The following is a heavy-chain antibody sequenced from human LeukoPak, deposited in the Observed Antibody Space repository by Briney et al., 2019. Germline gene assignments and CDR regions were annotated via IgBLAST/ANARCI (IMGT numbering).Heavy chain of an antibody. V-gene: IGHV3-9*01. Sequence: GGSLRLSCAASGFTFDDYAMHWVRQAPGKGLEWVSGISWNSGSIGYADSVKGRFTISRDNSKNTLYLQMNSLRAEDTAVYYCAKEATMIVVVIGYFDYWGQGTLVTVSS. CDR1: GFTFDDYA. J-gene: IGHJ4*02. CDR2: ISWNSGSI. D-gene: IGHD3-22*01. CDR3: AKEATMIVVVIGYFDY.